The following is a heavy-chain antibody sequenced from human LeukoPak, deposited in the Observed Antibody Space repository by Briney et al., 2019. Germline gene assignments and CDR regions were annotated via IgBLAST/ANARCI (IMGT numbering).Heavy chain of an antibody. CDR1: DESFNGYD. J-gene: IGHJ4*02. CDR3: ARGFPSLDN. CDR2: DYHSGST. Sequence: SETLSFTCTVADESFNGYDWSWLRQHPGKGLEWIGEDYHSGSTNYNPSLKRRATISVDTAKNQFSLKLRSVTAADTAVYYSARGFPSLDNWGRGTLVTVSS. V-gene: IGHV4-34*01.